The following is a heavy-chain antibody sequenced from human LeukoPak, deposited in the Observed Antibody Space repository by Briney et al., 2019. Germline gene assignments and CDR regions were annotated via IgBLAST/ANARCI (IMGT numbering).Heavy chain of an antibody. D-gene: IGHD6-19*01. CDR3: TPWPHSSGWYPFDS. Sequence: GGALRLSCAASGFTFTEAWMSWVRQAPGKGLEWVGLIKPTTNGGTTDYAAPVKGRFTISRDDSKNTLYLQINSLKTEDTAVYYCTPWPHSSGWYPFDSWGQGTLVTVSS. V-gene: IGHV3-15*01. CDR2: IKPTTNGGTT. J-gene: IGHJ4*02. CDR1: GFTFTEAW.